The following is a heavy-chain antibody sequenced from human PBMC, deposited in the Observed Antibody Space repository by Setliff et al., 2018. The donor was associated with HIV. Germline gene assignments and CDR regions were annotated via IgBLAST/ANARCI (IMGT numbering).Heavy chain of an antibody. Sequence: ASVKVSFKASGYTFTGYYMHWVRQAPGQGLEWMGRINPNSGGTKYAQKSQGRVTMTRDTSIRTAYMELSRLRSDDTAVYYCARGTRVGANDAFDIWGQGTKVTVSS. D-gene: IGHD1-26*01. CDR1: GYTFTGYY. V-gene: IGHV1-2*06. CDR2: INPNSGGT. J-gene: IGHJ3*02. CDR3: ARGTRVGANDAFDI.